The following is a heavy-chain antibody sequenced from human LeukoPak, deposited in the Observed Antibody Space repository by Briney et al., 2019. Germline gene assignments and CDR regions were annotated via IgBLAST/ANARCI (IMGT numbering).Heavy chain of an antibody. J-gene: IGHJ2*01. CDR1: GGSISSGSYY. Sequence: PSETLSLTCTVSGGSISSGSYYWSWIRQPAGKGLESIGRIYSSGSTNYNPSLKSRVTISVDTSKNQFSLKVSSVTAADTAVYYCARVRSPSYWYFDLWGRGTLVTVSS. CDR3: ARVRSPSYWYFDL. CDR2: IYSSGST. V-gene: IGHV4-61*02.